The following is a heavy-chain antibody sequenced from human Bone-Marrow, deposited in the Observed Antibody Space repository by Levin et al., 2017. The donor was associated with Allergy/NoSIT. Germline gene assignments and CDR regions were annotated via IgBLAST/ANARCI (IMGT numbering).Heavy chain of an antibody. J-gene: IGHJ4*02. V-gene: IGHV3-43D*04. CDR3: AKGHFDEKYIFDF. CDR2: ISWNSGTT. CDR1: GFTFNDYG. D-gene: IGHD3-9*01. Sequence: GGSLRLSCAASGFTFNDYGMHWVRQAPGKGLEWVSFISWNSGTTLYADSVKGRFTISRDNNEDSLYLQMNSPRPDDTAFYYCAKGHFDEKYIFDFWGQGTLVTVSS.